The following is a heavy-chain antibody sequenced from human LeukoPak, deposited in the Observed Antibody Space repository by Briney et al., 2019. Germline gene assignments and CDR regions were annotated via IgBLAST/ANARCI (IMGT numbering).Heavy chain of an antibody. D-gene: IGHD5-12*01. J-gene: IGHJ4*02. V-gene: IGHV3-23*01. CDR1: GFTFSSSA. CDR2: ISGGGDST. CDR3: AKVFGLGGHIGYVDY. Sequence: GGSLRPSCAASGFTFSSSAMSWVRQAPGKGLEWVSAISGGGDSTYYADSVKGRFTISRDNSKNTLYLQMNSLRAEDTAVYYCAKVFGLGGHIGYVDYWGQGTLVTVSS.